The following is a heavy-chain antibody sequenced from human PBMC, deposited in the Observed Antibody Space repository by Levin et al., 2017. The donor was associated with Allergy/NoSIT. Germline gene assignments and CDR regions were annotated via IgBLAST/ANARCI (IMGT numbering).Heavy chain of an antibody. CDR2: INTAGDT. CDR3: ARVHRGAFDI. J-gene: IGHJ3*02. V-gene: IGHV3-13*01. D-gene: IGHD3-10*01. Sequence: TGGSLRLSCAASGFTISSYDMHWVRQATGKGLAWISGINTAGDTYYPDSVKGRFTISRENAKNSLFLQMNSLRAGDTAVYYCARVHRGAFDIWGQGTMVTVSS. CDR1: GFTISSYD.